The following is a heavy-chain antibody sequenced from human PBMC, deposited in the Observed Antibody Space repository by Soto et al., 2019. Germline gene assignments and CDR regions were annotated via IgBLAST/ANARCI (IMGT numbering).Heavy chain of an antibody. Sequence: EVQLLDSGGGLVQPGGSLRLSCSASGFTFSGYALTWVRQAPGKGLGWVSAMSGGGDATFYAASVEGRFTISRDNSKNTLYLQMNTLRAEDTAVYYCARKVSGSTGRPDLWYFDLWGRGTLVTVSS. V-gene: IGHV3-23*01. CDR1: GFTFSGYA. J-gene: IGHJ2*01. D-gene: IGHD3-10*01. CDR2: MSGGGDAT. CDR3: ARKVSGSTGRPDLWYFDL.